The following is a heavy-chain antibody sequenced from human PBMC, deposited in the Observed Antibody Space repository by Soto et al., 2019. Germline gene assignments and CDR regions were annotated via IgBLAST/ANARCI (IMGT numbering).Heavy chain of an antibody. J-gene: IGHJ6*02. CDR3: ARYYGSGSYYGGYYYYGMDV. D-gene: IGHD3-10*01. CDR1: GGSISSYY. Sequence: PSETLSLTCTVSGGSISSYYWSWIRQPPGKGLEWIGYIYYSGSTNYNPSLKSRVTISVDTSKNQFSLKLSSVTAADTAVYYCARYYGSGSYYGGYYYYGMDVWGQGTTVTVSS. CDR2: IYYSGST. V-gene: IGHV4-59*01.